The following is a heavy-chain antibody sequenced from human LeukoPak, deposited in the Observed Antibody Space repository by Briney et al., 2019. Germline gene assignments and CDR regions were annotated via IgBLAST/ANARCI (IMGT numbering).Heavy chain of an antibody. CDR1: GFNFANFA. CDR2: ISSSGFAT. J-gene: IGHJ4*02. Sequence: GKSLRLSCATSGFNFANFAMDWVRQTPGKGLEWVSSISSSGFATYYGDSVKGRFTISRDNSENTLYLEMNSLRADDTGIFYCARERDHGSDSYHYYFDSWGQGTLVTVSS. V-gene: IGHV3-23*01. CDR3: ARERDHGSDSYHYYFDS. D-gene: IGHD2-21*02.